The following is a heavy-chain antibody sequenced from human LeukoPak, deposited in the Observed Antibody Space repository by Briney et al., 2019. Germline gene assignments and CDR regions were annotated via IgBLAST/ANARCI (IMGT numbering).Heavy chain of an antibody. Sequence: AGGSLRLSCAASGFTFRSYVMSWVRLAPGKGLEWVSGLNTDGAWIYYADSVKGRFTISRDNAKNSLYLQMNSLRAEDTALYYCAKDLGSGWYFDYWGQGTLVTVSS. J-gene: IGHJ4*02. CDR1: GFTFRSYV. CDR2: LNTDGAWI. V-gene: IGHV3-23*01. D-gene: IGHD6-19*01. CDR3: AKDLGSGWYFDY.